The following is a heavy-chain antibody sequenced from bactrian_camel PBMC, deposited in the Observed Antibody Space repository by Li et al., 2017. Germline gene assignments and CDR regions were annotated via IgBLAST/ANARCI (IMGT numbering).Heavy chain of an antibody. CDR2: ASTT. CDR3: AEVDHRYLGRDSRSWKLSTWRPTECVFGY. CDR1: GNTYSRYA. D-gene: IGHD4*01. Sequence: HVQLVESGGGSAQVGGSLTLSCLVRGNTYSRYAMGWFREVPGKERDASTTYFADSVKGRFAIFRDNAKRTVYLQMNNLKPEDTAVYYCAEVDHRYLGRDSRSWKLSTWRPTECVFGYEGQGTQVTVS. V-gene: IGHV3-3*01. J-gene: IGHJ6*01.